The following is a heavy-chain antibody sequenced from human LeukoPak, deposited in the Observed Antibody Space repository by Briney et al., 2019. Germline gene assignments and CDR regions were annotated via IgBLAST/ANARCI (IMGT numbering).Heavy chain of an antibody. Sequence: SETLSLTCTVSGGSISSYYWSWIRQPPGKGLEWIGYIYYSGSTNYNPSLKSRVTISVDTSKNQLSLKLSSVTAADTAVYYCARDPLGGDYWGQGTLVTVSS. D-gene: IGHD2-15*01. CDR1: GGSISSYY. CDR3: ARDPLGGDY. V-gene: IGHV4-59*01. CDR2: IYYSGST. J-gene: IGHJ4*02.